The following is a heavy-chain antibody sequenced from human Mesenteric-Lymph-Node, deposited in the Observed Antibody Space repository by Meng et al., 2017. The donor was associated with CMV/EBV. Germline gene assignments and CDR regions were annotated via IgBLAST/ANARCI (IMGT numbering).Heavy chain of an antibody. V-gene: IGHV3-21*01. CDR2: ISSSSTYI. Sequence: SGFTFSTYSFNWVRQVPGKGLEWLSYISSSSTYIYHADSVKGRFTISRDNAKNSLYLQMNSLRVDDTAVYYCARAIDYGDPNWFDTWGQGTLVTVSS. D-gene: IGHD4-17*01. CDR1: GFTFSTYS. J-gene: IGHJ5*02. CDR3: ARAIDYGDPNWFDT.